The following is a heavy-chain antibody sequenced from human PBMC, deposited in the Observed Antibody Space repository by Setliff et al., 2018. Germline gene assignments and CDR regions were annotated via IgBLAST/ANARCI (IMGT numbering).Heavy chain of an antibody. J-gene: IGHJ4*02. CDR2: INAYNGNT. CDR3: SRLVRYCTTTSCQTLSGGEF. Sequence: PRASVKVSCKASGYKFNNYGIAWVRQAPGQGLEWMGWINAYNGNTFYAPKLQGRVTMTTDTSTATAYLELRSLRSDDTAIYFCSRLVRYCTTTSCQTLSGGEFWGQGTLVTVSS. CDR1: GYKFNNYG. V-gene: IGHV1-18*01. D-gene: IGHD2-8*01.